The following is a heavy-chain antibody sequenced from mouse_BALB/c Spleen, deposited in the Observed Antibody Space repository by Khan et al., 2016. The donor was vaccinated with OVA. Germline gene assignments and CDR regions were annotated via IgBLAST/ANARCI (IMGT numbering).Heavy chain of an antibody. CDR1: GFNIKDTY. V-gene: IGHV14-3*02. J-gene: IGHJ3*01. Sequence: EVQLQQPGAELVKPGASVKLSCTASGFNIKDTYMHWVKQRPEQGLEWLGRIDPASGNIKYDPKFQGKATITADTSSNTAYLQLSSLTSEDTAVYYCVSRNWFAYWGQGTLVTVSA. CDR3: VSRNWFAY. CDR2: IDPASGNI.